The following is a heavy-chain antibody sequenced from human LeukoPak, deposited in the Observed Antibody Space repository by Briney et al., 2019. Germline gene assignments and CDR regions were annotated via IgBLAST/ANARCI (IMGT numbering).Heavy chain of an antibody. Sequence: SGTLSLTCAVSGGSISSGGYYWSWIRQHPGKGLEWIGYIYYSGSTYYNPSLKSRVTISVDTSKNQFSLKLSSVTAADTAVYYCARGLDYYDSTKFDYWGQGTLVTVSS. V-gene: IGHV4-31*11. CDR3: ARGLDYYDSTKFDY. CDR1: GGSISSGGYY. CDR2: IYYSGST. D-gene: IGHD3-22*01. J-gene: IGHJ4*02.